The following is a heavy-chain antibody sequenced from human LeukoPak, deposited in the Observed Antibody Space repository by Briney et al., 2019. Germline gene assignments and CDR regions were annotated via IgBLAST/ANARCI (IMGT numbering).Heavy chain of an antibody. Sequence: SETLSLTCTVSGGSISSYYWSWIRQPPGKGLEWIGYIYYSGSTNYSPSLKSRVTISVDTSKNQFSLKLSSVTAADTAVYYCARHRGILTGYYPVEAFDIWGQGTMVTVSS. J-gene: IGHJ3*02. V-gene: IGHV4-59*08. D-gene: IGHD3-9*01. CDR2: IYYSGST. CDR1: GGSISSYY. CDR3: ARHRGILTGYYPVEAFDI.